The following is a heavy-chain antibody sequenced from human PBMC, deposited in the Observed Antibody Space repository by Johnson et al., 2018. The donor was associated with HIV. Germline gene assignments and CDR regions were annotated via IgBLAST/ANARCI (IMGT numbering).Heavy chain of an antibody. CDR3: AKDIVAFWGRTADAFDI. J-gene: IGHJ3*02. D-gene: IGHD3-16*01. CDR2: IRYDGSNK. CDR1: GFTFISYT. V-gene: IGHV3-30*02. Sequence: QVQLVDSGGGVVQPGGSLRLSCAASGFTFISYTMHWVRHAPGKGLEWVAVIRYDGSNKSYAYSVKGRFTFSRDNSKNTLYLQMNSLRVEDRAVYYCAKDIVAFWGRTADAFDIWGQGTMVTVSS.